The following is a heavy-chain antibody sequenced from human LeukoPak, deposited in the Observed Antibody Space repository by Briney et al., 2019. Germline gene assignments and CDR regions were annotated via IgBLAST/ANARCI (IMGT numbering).Heavy chain of an antibody. CDR1: GGSLSIYY. Sequence: SETLSLTCTVSGGSLSIYYCSWIRQPPGKGLWWIGYIYYSGSTNNNPSLKSRVTISVDTSKNQFSLKLSSVTAADTAVYYCARETSQKGAHYMDVWGKGTTVTISS. D-gene: IGHD3-16*01. CDR3: ARETSQKGAHYMDV. CDR2: IYYSGST. J-gene: IGHJ6*03. V-gene: IGHV4-59*01.